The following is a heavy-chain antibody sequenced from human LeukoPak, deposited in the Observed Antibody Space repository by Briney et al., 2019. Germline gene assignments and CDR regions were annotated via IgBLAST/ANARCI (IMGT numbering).Heavy chain of an antibody. J-gene: IGHJ4*02. V-gene: IGHV4-39*01. CDR3: ARLIRYAQGYSDY. D-gene: IGHD2-15*01. Sequence: SETLSLTCTVSGGSISSSSYYWGWIRQTPGKGLEWIGSIYYSGSTYYNPSLEGRVTISVDTSKNPFSLKLSSVTAADTAVYYCARLIRYAQGYSDYWGQGTLVTVSS. CDR2: IYYSGST. CDR1: GGSISSSSYY.